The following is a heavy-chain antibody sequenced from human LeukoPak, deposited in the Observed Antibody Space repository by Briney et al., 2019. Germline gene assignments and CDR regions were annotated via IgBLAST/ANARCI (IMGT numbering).Heavy chain of an antibody. CDR1: GFTFSSYS. J-gene: IGHJ5*02. D-gene: IGHD4-17*01. CDR3: ARFPFDYADYGGLSHSNWFAP. CDR2: ISSISSYI. Sequence: GGSLRLSCAASGFTFSSYSMNWVRQAPGNGLEWVSSISSISSYIYYTDSVKGRFTISRDNAKNSLYLQMNTLRAADTAVYYCARFPFDYADYGGLSHSNWFAPCGQGTLVTVSS. V-gene: IGHV3-21*01.